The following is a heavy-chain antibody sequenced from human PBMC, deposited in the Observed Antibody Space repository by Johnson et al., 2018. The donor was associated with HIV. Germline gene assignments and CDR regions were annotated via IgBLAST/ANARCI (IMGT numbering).Heavy chain of an antibody. D-gene: IGHD4-23*01. Sequence: VQLVESGGGLVQPGGSLRLSCAASGFTFRNHDMHWVRQATGKGLEWVSAIGPTGDTYYPGSVKGRFTISRENAKNSLYLQMNSLRAGDTAVYYCARATAYGGRVDGFDIWGQGTMVTVSS. CDR2: IGPTGDT. V-gene: IGHV3-13*01. J-gene: IGHJ3*02. CDR3: ARATAYGGRVDGFDI. CDR1: GFTFRNHD.